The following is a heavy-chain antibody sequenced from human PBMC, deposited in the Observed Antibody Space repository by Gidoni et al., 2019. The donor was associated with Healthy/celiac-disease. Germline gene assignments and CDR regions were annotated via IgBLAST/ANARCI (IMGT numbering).Heavy chain of an antibody. J-gene: IGHJ4*02. CDR3: ARDPCVSLEWLVRSPPDY. D-gene: IGHD6-19*01. Sequence: QVQLVQSGAEVKKPGASVKVSCKASGYTFTSYGISWVRQAPGQGLEWMGWISAYNGNTNYAQKLQGRVTMTTDTSTSTAYMELRSLRSDDTAVYYCARDPCVSLEWLVRSPPDYWGQGTLVTVSS. CDR1: GYTFTSYG. V-gene: IGHV1-18*01. CDR2: ISAYNGNT.